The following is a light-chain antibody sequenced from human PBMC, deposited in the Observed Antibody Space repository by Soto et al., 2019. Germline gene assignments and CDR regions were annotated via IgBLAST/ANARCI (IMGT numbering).Light chain of an antibody. J-gene: IGKJ2*01. V-gene: IGKV3-15*01. CDR2: NAF. CDR1: QSVTTN. CDR3: QQYNNWPPFT. Sequence: EIMMTQSPATLSASPRERATLSCRASQSVTTNLAWYQKKPGQAPRLLIYNAFTRATGIAARFSGSGSGTDFTLTISSLQSEDFAVYYCQQYNNWPPFTFGQGTKLEIK.